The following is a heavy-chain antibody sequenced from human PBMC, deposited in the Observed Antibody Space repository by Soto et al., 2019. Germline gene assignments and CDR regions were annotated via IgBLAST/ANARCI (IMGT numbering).Heavy chain of an antibody. V-gene: IGHV3-64D*06. CDR1: GFTFSSYA. Sequence: GGSLRLSCSASGFTFSSYAMHWVRQAPGKGLEYVSAISSNGGSTYHADSVKGRFTISRDNSKNTLYLQMSSLRAEDTAVYYCAKDSSSSPHYYYGMDVWGQGTTVTVSS. D-gene: IGHD6-6*01. CDR2: ISSNGGST. J-gene: IGHJ6*02. CDR3: AKDSSSSPHYYYGMDV.